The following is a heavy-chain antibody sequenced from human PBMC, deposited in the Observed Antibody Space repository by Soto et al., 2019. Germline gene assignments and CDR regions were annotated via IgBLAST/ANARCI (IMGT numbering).Heavy chain of an antibody. D-gene: IGHD6-19*01. CDR1: GFTFSSYS. V-gene: IGHV3-48*02. Sequence: PGGSLSLSCAASGFTFSSYSMNWVRQAPGKGLEWVSYITRSSSPIYYADSVKGRFTISRDNAKNSLYLQMNSLRDEDTAVYYCARLYTSGWYFDYWGQGTLVTVSS. J-gene: IGHJ4*02. CDR2: ITRSSSPI. CDR3: ARLYTSGWYFDY.